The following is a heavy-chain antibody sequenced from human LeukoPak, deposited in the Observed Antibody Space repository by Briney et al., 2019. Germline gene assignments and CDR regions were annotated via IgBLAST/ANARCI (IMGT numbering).Heavy chain of an antibody. J-gene: IGHJ4*02. CDR2: ITTSSSYI. CDR3: ARKQDYGDYLQYFDY. CDR1: GFTFSSYS. Sequence: GGSLRLSCAASGFTFSSYSTNWVRQAPGKGLEWVSCITTSSSYIYYADSVKGRFTISRDNAKNSLYLQMNSLRAEDTAVYYCARKQDYGDYLQYFDYWGQGALVTVSS. V-gene: IGHV3-21*01. D-gene: IGHD4-17*01.